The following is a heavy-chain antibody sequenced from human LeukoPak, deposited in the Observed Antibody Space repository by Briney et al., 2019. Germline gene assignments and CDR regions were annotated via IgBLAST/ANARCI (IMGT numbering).Heavy chain of an antibody. Sequence: GGSLRLSCAASGFTFSSYWMSWVRQAPGKGLEWVANIKQDGSAKYYADSVKGRFTISRDNAKNSLYLQMNSLRAEDTAVYYCARAYYDSSGYFDYWGQGTLVTVSS. CDR1: GFTFSSYW. V-gene: IGHV3-7*03. D-gene: IGHD3-22*01. CDR3: ARAYYDSSGYFDY. CDR2: IKQDGSAK. J-gene: IGHJ4*02.